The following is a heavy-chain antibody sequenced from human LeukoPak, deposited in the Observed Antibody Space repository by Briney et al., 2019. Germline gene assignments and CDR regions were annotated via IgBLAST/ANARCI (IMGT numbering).Heavy chain of an antibody. V-gene: IGHV1-8*03. J-gene: IGHJ6*03. CDR1: GYTFTSYD. D-gene: IGHD2-15*01. Sequence: ASVKVSCKASGYTFTSYDINWVRQATGQGLEWMGWMNPNSGNTGYAQKFQGRVTITRNTSISTAYMELSSLRSEDTAVYYCARGVYCSGGSCYSDYYYYMDVWGKGTTVTVSS. CDR3: ARGVYCSGGSCYSDYYYYMDV. CDR2: MNPNSGNT.